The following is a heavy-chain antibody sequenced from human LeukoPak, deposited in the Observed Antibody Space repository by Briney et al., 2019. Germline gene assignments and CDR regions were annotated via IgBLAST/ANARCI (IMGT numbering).Heavy chain of an antibody. J-gene: IGHJ3*02. CDR1: GFTFSSYS. CDR2: ISSSSSYI. Sequence: GGSLRLSCAASGFTFSSYSMNWVRQAPGKGMEWLSSISSSSSYIYYADSVKGRFTISRDNAKNSLYLQMNSLRAEDTAVYYCARDCSSTSCIDAFDIWGQGTMVTVSS. CDR3: ARDCSSTSCIDAFDI. V-gene: IGHV3-21*01. D-gene: IGHD2-2*01.